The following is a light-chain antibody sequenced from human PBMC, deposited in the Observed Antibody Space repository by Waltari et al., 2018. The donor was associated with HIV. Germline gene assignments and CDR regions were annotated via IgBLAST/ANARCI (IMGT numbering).Light chain of an antibody. Sequence: QSILTQPPPASGTPGQRVTMSCVGSGSNIGIHVVSWYQQLPGTAPKLLLYGADQRPSGVPDRFSGSKSGTSASLVISGLQSEDEGDYYCATWDDRLNGRIFGGGTKVTVL. CDR1: GSNIGIHV. CDR3: ATWDDRLNGRI. CDR2: GAD. J-gene: IGLJ2*01. V-gene: IGLV1-44*01.